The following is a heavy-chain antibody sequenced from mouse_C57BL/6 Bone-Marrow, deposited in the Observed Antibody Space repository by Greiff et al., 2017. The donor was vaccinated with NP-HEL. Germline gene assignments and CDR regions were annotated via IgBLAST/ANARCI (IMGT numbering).Heavy chain of an antibody. CDR2: IRNKANGYTT. CDR3: ARYNYYGVARDAMDY. V-gene: IGHV7-3*01. J-gene: IGHJ4*01. Sequence: DVKLVESGGGLVQPGGSLSLSCAASGFTFTDYYMSWVRQPPGKALEWLGFIRNKANGYTTEYSASVKGRFTISRDNSQSILYLQMNALRAEDSATYYCARYNYYGVARDAMDYWGQGTSVTVSS. CDR1: GFTFTDYY. D-gene: IGHD1-1*01.